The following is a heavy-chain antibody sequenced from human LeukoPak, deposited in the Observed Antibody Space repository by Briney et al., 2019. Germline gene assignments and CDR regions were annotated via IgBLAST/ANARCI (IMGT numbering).Heavy chain of an antibody. D-gene: IGHD3-22*01. CDR3: AKTGTRGTMIPKRFFDY. V-gene: IGHV3-23*01. J-gene: IGHJ4*02. Sequence: GGSLRLSCVASGFTLSRYAMSWVRQAPGKGLEWVSTISGSGDNTYYADSVKGRFTISRDNSKNTLYLQMSSLRAEDTAVYYCAKTGTRGTMIPKRFFDYWGQGTLVTVSS. CDR1: GFTLSRYA. CDR2: ISGSGDNT.